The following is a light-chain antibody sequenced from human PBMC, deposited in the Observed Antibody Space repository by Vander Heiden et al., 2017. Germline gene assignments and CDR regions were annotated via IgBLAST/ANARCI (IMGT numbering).Light chain of an antibody. V-gene: IGLV2-11*01. CDR2: DVS. CDR1: SSDVGGYNY. J-gene: IGLJ2*01. CDR3: CSYAGSYTYVV. Sequence: QSALPQPPPVSGSPGPSVTISCTGTSSDVGGYNYVSWYQQHPGKAPKLMIYDVSKRPSGVPDRFSGSKSGNTAPLTISGLQAEDEADYYCCSYAGSYTYVVFGGGTKLTVL.